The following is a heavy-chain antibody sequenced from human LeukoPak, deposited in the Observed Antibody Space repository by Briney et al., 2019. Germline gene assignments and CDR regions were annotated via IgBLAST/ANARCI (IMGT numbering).Heavy chain of an antibody. CDR1: GFTFSDYC. V-gene: IGHV3-11*01. J-gene: IGHJ6*02. CDR2: ISSGGTTI. CDR3: SNARGYSYGYYYYGMDV. Sequence: GGSLRLSCAAAGFTFSDYCMSWIRQTPGKGLEWVSYISSGGTTIYYADSVKGRLTVSRDDAKSSLYLQMNSLRAEDTALYYCSNARGYSYGYYYYGMDVWGQGTTVTVSS. D-gene: IGHD5-18*01.